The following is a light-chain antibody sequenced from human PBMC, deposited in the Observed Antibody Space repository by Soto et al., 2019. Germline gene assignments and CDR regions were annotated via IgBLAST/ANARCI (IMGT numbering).Light chain of an antibody. V-gene: IGKV1-39*01. CDR1: HDISNY. Sequence: VQMTLSPSSLSASVGHRVTIPCQANHDISNYLNWYQQKKGKAPKLLIFAASSLQSGVPSRFSGSGYGPDFNLTISSLQPEDVAVYYCQQYYSAPWTFGQGTKVDIK. CDR3: QQYYSAPWT. CDR2: AAS. J-gene: IGKJ1*01.